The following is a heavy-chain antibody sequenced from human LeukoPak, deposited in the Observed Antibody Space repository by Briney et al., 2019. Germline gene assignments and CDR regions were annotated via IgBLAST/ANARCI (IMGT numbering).Heavy chain of an antibody. CDR1: GFTVSNNY. V-gene: IGHV3-23*01. CDR2: ISGSGGST. CDR3: AKDVTMIVVVIHFDY. Sequence: GGSLRLSCAASGFTVSNNYLSWVRQAPGKGLEWVSAISGSGGSTYYADSVKGRFTISRDNSKNTLYLQMNSLRAEDTAVYYCAKDVTMIVVVIHFDYWGQGTLVTVSS. D-gene: IGHD3-22*01. J-gene: IGHJ4*02.